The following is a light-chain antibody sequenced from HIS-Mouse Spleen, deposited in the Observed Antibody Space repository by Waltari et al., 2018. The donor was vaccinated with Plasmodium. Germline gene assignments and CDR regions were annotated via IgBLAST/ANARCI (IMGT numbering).Light chain of an antibody. Sequence: DIVMTQSPDSLAVSLGERATINCKSSQSVLYSSNNKNYLAWYQQKPAQPPKLLIYWASTGKSGVPDRFGGSGSGTDFTLTISSLQAEDVAVYYCQQDYSTPPYTFGQGTKLEIK. CDR1: QSVLYSSNNKNY. V-gene: IGKV4-1*01. J-gene: IGKJ2*01. CDR3: QQDYSTPPYT. CDR2: WAS.